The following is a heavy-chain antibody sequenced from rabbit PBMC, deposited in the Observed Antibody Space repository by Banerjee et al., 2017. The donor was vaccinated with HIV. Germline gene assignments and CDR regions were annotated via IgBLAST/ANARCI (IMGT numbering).Heavy chain of an antibody. V-gene: IGHV1S40*01. Sequence: QSLEESGGDLVKPGASLTLTCTVSGIDFSSYYYIYWVRQAPGKGLEWIACIYVGSTGGTYYATWAKGRFTISRASSTTVTLQMTSLAAADTATYFCARGDYGDYGHFNLWGQGTLVTVS. CDR3: ARGDYGDYGHFNL. CDR2: IYVGSTGGT. J-gene: IGHJ4*01. D-gene: IGHD2-1*01. CDR1: GIDFSSYYY.